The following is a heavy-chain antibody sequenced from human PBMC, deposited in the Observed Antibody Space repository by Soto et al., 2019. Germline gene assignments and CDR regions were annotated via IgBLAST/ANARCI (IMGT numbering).Heavy chain of an antibody. V-gene: IGHV5-51*01. CDR3: ARHLSGSYFPSYYYYGMDV. CDR2: IYPDDSDT. J-gene: IGHJ6*02. CDR1: GFNFPTFW. Sequence: GESLKISCKHSGFNFPTFWIAWVRQMPGKGLEWMGTIYPDDSDTRYSPSFQGQVTISADKSISTAYLQWSSLKASDTAMYYCARHLSGSYFPSYYYYGMDVWGQGTTVTVSS. D-gene: IGHD1-26*01.